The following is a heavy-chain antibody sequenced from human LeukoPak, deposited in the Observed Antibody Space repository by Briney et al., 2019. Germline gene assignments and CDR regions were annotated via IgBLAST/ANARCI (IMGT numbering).Heavy chain of an antibody. D-gene: IGHD3-22*01. Sequence: GGSLRLSCAASGFTVSSNYMSWVRQAPGKGPEWVSVIYSGGSTYYADSVKGRFTISRHNSKNTLYLQMNSLRAEDTAVYYCAIGSGYYDSSGYYLNWGQGTLVTVSS. CDR2: IYSGGST. J-gene: IGHJ1*01. CDR3: AIGSGYYDSSGYYLN. CDR1: GFTVSSNY. V-gene: IGHV3-53*04.